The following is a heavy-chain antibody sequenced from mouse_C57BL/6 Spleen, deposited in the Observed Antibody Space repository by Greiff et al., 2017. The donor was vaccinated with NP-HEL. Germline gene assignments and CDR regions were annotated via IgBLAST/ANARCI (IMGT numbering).Heavy chain of an antibody. Sequence: EVQLQQSGPELVKPGASVKIPCKASGYTFTDYNMDWVKQSHGKSLEWIGDINPNNGGTIYNQKFKGKATLTVDKSSSTAYMELRSLTSEDTAVYYCARAPLYDYDGTTDVWGTGTTVTVSS. D-gene: IGHD2-4*01. J-gene: IGHJ1*03. CDR3: ARAPLYDYDGTTDV. V-gene: IGHV1-18*01. CDR2: INPNNGGT. CDR1: GYTFTDYN.